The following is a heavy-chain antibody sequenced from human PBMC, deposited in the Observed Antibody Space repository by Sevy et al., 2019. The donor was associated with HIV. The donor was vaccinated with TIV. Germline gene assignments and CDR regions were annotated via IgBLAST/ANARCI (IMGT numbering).Heavy chain of an antibody. CDR3: ATNSRYFSGSTFYSAEGLFDP. V-gene: IGHV1-24*01. Sequence: ASVKVSCKVSGYTLTELSMHWVRQAPGKGLEWMGGFDPEDGETVYAQKFQGRVTVTEDTSIDTAYMEVSSLRSEDTAVYYCATNSRYFSGSTFYSAEGLFDPWGQGTLVTVSS. CDR2: FDPEDGET. J-gene: IGHJ5*02. CDR1: GYTLTELS. D-gene: IGHD2-15*01.